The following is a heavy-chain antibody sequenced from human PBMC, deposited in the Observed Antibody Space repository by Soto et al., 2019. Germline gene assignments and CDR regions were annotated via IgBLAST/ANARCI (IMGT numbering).Heavy chain of an antibody. CDR3: AKRGDDFLSGYYYYFDY. J-gene: IGHJ4*02. Sequence: GGSLRLSCAASGFTFSDYAMRCVRQAPGKGLEWVSLIGGGGISTYYADSMKGRFTISRDNSKNTLYLQMSSLRVEDTAVYYCAKRGDDFLSGYYYYFDYWGLGTLVTVSS. CDR2: IGGGGIST. D-gene: IGHD3-3*01. CDR1: GFTFSDYA. V-gene: IGHV3-23*01.